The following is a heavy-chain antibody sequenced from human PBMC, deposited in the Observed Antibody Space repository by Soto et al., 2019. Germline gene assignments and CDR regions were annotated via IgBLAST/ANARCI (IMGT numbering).Heavy chain of an antibody. CDR3: AREPMYSGSWRYYFDY. CDR1: GFTFSSYA. V-gene: IGHV3-23*01. Sequence: EVQLLESGGGLVQPGGSLRLSCAASGFTFSSYAMSWVRQAPGKGLEWVSAISGSGGSTYYADSVKGRFTISRDNSKNTLYLQMNSLRAEDTAVYYCAREPMYSGSWRYYFDYWGQGTPGHRLL. J-gene: IGHJ4*02. CDR2: ISGSGGST. D-gene: IGHD1-26*01.